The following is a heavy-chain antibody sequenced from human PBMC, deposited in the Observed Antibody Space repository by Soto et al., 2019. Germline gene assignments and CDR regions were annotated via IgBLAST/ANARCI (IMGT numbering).Heavy chain of an antibody. CDR3: ARGGIVVVPARWWFDP. V-gene: IGHV4-34*01. CDR2: INHSGST. J-gene: IGHJ5*02. D-gene: IGHD2-2*01. CDR1: GGSFSGYY. Sequence: QVQLQQWGAGLLKPSETLSLTCAVYGGSFSGYYWSWIRQPPGKGLEWIGEINHSGSTNYNPSLKGRVTISVDTSKSQFSRKLGSVTAADTAVYYCARGGIVVVPARWWFDPWGQGTLVTVSS.